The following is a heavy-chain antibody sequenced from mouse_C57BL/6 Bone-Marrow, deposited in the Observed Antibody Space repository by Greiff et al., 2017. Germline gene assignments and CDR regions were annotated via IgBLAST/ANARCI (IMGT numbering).Heavy chain of an antibody. D-gene: IGHD1-1*01. Sequence: VQLVESGPGLVQPSQSLSITCTVSGFSLTSYGVHWVRQSPGKGLEWLGVIWSGGSTDYNAAFISRLSISKDNSKSQVFFKMNSLQADDTAIYYCARDDYYGSSSSFAYWGQGTLVTVSA. CDR1: GFSLTSYG. CDR3: ARDDYYGSSSSFAY. V-gene: IGHV2-2*01. J-gene: IGHJ3*01. CDR2: IWSGGST.